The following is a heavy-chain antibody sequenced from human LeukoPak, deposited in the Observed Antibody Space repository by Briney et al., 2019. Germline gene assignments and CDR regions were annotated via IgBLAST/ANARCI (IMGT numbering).Heavy chain of an antibody. CDR1: GGSISSGDYY. Sequence: SETLSLTCTVSGGSISSGDYYWSWIRQPPGKGLEWIGYIYYSGSTYYNPSLKSRVTISVDTSKNQFSLKLSSVTAADTAVYYCARDLSGSQGNYWGQGTLVTVSS. CDR3: ARDLSGSQGNY. J-gene: IGHJ4*02. D-gene: IGHD1-26*01. CDR2: IYYSGST. V-gene: IGHV4-30-4*08.